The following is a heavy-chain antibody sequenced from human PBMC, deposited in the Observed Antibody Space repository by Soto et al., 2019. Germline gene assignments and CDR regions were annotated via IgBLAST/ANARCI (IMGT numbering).Heavy chain of an antibody. CDR3: ARAFLGYCSGGSCKIQNWFDP. J-gene: IGHJ5*02. Sequence: QVQLQQWGAGLLKPSETLSLTCAVYGGSFSGYYWSWIRQPPGKGLEWIGEINHSGSTNYNPSLKSRVTISVDTSKNQFSRKLSSVTAADTAVYYCARAFLGYCSGGSCKIQNWFDPWGQGTLVTVSS. CDR1: GGSFSGYY. CDR2: INHSGST. V-gene: IGHV4-34*01. D-gene: IGHD2-15*01.